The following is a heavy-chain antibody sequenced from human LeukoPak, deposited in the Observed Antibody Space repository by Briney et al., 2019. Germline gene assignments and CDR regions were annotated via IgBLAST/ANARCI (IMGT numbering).Heavy chain of an antibody. Sequence: PGGSLRLSCAASGFTFSSYAMTWVRQAPGKGLEWVSSISGSGGSAYYADSVKARFTISRDNSQNTLYLQMNSLRVEDTAVYYCTRDLNSGRYEVGYYWGQGTLVTVSS. V-gene: IGHV3-23*01. D-gene: IGHD1-26*01. CDR2: ISGSGGSA. CDR3: TRDLNSGRYEVGYY. J-gene: IGHJ4*02. CDR1: GFTFSSYA.